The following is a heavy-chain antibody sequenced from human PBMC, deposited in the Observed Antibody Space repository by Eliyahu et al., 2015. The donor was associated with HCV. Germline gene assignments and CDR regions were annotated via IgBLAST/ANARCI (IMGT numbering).Heavy chain of an antibody. D-gene: IGHD2-15*01. J-gene: IGHJ5*02. CDR2: INPNSGGT. V-gene: IGHV1-2*02. Sequence: QVQLVQSGAEVKKPGASVKVSCKASGYTFSDYYMDWVRQAPGQGLXWMGWINPNSGGTNYAQKFQGRVTLTRDTTISTAYMELSRLRSDDTAVYYCARNKLAAAKGGWFDPWGQGTLVTVSS. CDR1: GYTFSDYY. CDR3: ARNKLAAAKGGWFDP.